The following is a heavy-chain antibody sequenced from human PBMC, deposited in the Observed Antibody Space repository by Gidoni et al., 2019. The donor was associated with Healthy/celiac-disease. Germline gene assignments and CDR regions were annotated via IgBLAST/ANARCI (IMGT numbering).Heavy chain of an antibody. V-gene: IGHV4-39*01. J-gene: IGHJ6*02. Sequence: QLQLQESGPGLVKPSETLSLTCTVSGGSISSSSYYWGWLRKPPGKGLEWIGSIYYSGGTYYNPSLNSRVTISVDTSKNQFSLKLSSVTAADTAVYYCATTGLYYDFWSGYYQNYYYYGMDVWGQGTTVTVSS. D-gene: IGHD3-3*01. CDR1: GGSISSSSYY. CDR3: ATTGLYYDFWSGYYQNYYYYGMDV. CDR2: IYYSGGT.